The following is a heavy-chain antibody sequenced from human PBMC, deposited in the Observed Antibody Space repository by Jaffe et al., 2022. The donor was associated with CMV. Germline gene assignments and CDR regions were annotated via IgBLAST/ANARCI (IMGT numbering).Heavy chain of an antibody. Sequence: QVQLVESGGGVVQPGESLRLSCGASGFSFSSYAMHWVRQAPGTGLEWVAVIAYVGDNKYYADPVKGRFTISRDNSKDTLYLQMNSLRVEDTAMYYCAKGLKSGRNYYNWGAFDIWGQGTMVTVSS. V-gene: IGHV3-30*18. CDR3: AKGLKSGRNYYNWGAFDI. CDR2: IAYVGDNK. D-gene: IGHD3-10*01. CDR1: GFSFSSYA. J-gene: IGHJ3*02.